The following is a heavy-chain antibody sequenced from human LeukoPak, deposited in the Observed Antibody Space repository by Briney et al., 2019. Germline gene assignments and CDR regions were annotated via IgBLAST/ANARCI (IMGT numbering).Heavy chain of an antibody. D-gene: IGHD5-18*01. CDR2: ISSSSTTI. V-gene: IGHV3-48*01. J-gene: IGHJ4*02. CDR1: GFTFSSYS. Sequence: GGSLRLSCAASGFTFSSYSMNWVRQAPGKGLEWVSYISSSSTTIYYADSVKGRFTISRDNAKNSLYLQMNSLRAEDTALYYCATRSSGYSYGVWGQGTLVTVS. CDR3: ATRSSGYSYGV.